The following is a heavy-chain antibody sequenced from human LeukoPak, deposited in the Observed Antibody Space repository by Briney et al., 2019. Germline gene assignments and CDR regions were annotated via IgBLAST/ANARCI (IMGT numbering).Heavy chain of an antibody. CDR2: ISYDGSNK. CDR1: GFTFSSYG. CDR3: AKGSSSWVYYYYGMDV. V-gene: IGHV3-30*18. D-gene: IGHD6-13*01. Sequence: GGSLRLSCAATGFTFSSYGMHWVRQAPGKGLEWVAVISYDGSNKYYADSVKGRFTISRDNSKNTLYLQMNSLRAEDTAVYYCAKGSSSWVYYYYGMDVWGQGTTVTVSS. J-gene: IGHJ6*02.